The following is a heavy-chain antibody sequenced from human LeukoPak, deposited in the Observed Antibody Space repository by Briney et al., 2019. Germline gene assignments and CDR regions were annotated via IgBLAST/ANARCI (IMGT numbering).Heavy chain of an antibody. CDR1: GGSIDSNS. Sequence: SETLSLTCTVSGGSIDSNSWTWIRPPPRKGLEWIGYIYYSGTTNYNPSLKSRVTMSVDMSKNQFSLKLSSVTAADTAVYYCARRSSSWKNWFDPWGQGTLVTVSS. D-gene: IGHD6-13*01. CDR2: IYYSGTT. V-gene: IGHV4-59*01. CDR3: ARRSSSWKNWFDP. J-gene: IGHJ5*02.